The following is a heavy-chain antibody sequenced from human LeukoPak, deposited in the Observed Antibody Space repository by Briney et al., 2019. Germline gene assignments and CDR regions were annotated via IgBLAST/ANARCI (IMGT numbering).Heavy chain of an antibody. CDR2: ISIDGSEK. Sequence: GRSLRLSCAASGFTFRNYGMHWVRQAPGKGLEWVAVISIDGSEKYYADSVKGRFTISRDNSKNTLYLQMNSLRAEDTAVYYCARVNYYDSSGELDYWGQGTLVTVSS. V-gene: IGHV3-30*03. CDR1: GFTFRNYG. D-gene: IGHD3-22*01. J-gene: IGHJ4*02. CDR3: ARVNYYDSSGELDY.